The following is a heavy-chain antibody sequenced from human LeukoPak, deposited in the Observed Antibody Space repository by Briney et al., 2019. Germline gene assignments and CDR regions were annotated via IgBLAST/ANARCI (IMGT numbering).Heavy chain of an antibody. CDR1: GFTFSNFA. CDR2: ISYDGSNQ. J-gene: IGHJ4*02. D-gene: IGHD3-9*01. V-gene: IGHV3-30*04. Sequence: GRSLRLSCAASGFTFSNFAMHRVRQAPGKGLEWVAIISYDGSNQYYADSVKGRFTISRDSSQITLYLQMNSLRAEDTAVYYCARELTGYWQQYWGQGTLVTVSS. CDR3: ARELTGYWQQY.